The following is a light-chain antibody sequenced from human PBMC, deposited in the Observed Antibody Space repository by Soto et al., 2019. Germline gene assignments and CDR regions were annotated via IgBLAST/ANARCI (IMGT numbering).Light chain of an antibody. CDR2: GTS. J-gene: IGKJ3*01. CDR3: QQYGNSPPSG. Sequence: EIVLTQSPGTLSLSPGERATLSCRASQSVSSSYLAWYQQKPGQAPRLLIHGTSSRATGIPDRFSGSESGTDFTLTISRLEPEDFAVYYCQQYGNSPPSGFGPGTKVDIK. CDR1: QSVSSSY. V-gene: IGKV3-20*01.